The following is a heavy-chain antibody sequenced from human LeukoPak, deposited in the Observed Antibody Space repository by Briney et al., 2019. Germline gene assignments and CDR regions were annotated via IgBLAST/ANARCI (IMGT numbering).Heavy chain of an antibody. J-gene: IGHJ4*02. CDR2: ISYDGSNK. D-gene: IGHD3-16*01. Sequence: GRSLRLSCAASGFTFSSYAMHWVRQAPGKGLEWVAVISYDGSNKYYAHSVKGRFTISRDNSKNTLYLQMNSLRAEDTAVYYCARLDDSAHWGQGTLVTVSS. V-gene: IGHV3-30-3*01. CDR3: ARLDDSAH. CDR1: GFTFSSYA.